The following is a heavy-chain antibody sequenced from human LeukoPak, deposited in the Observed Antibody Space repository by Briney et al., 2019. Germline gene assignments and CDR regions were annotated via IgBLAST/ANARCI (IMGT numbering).Heavy chain of an antibody. CDR2: IRSKTYDGTT. CDR3: TRVSLQYFDY. J-gene: IGHJ4*02. Sequence: PGGSLRLSCTASGFTFGDYAMSWVRQAPGKGLEWVGFIRSKTYDGTTEYAASVKGRFTISRDDSKRIAYQQMNSLKTDDTAVYYCTRVSLQYFDYWGQGTLITVSS. CDR1: GFTFGDYA. V-gene: IGHV3-49*04. D-gene: IGHD5-24*01.